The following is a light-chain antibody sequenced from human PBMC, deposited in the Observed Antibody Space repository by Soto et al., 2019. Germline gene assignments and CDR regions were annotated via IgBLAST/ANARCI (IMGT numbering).Light chain of an antibody. CDR2: DAT. CDR3: QQYHNLPWT. J-gene: IGKJ1*01. V-gene: IGKV1-33*01. Sequence: DIQMTPSPSSLPASVGDRVTLTCQASQDVRYYLNWYQHKPGKAPTLLIYDATNLGAGAPSRFSGSGSGRDFTLTISSLQTEDFATYYCQQYHNLPWTFGPGAKVDLK. CDR1: QDVRYY.